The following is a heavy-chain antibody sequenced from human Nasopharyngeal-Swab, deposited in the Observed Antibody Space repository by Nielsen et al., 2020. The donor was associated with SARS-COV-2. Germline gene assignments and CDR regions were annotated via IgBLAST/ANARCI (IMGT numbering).Heavy chain of an antibody. D-gene: IGHD6-6*01. CDR3: ARGASSSQPYYYYGLDV. Sequence: GESLKIPCAASGFTFSGHYMDWVRQAPGKGLEWVARIRDKANSYTTEYAASVKGRFTISRDDSKISLYLQMNSLKSDDTAVYCCARGASSSQPYYYYGLDVWGQGTTVTVSS. CDR1: GFTFSGHY. J-gene: IGHJ6*02. V-gene: IGHV3-72*01. CDR2: IRDKANSYTT.